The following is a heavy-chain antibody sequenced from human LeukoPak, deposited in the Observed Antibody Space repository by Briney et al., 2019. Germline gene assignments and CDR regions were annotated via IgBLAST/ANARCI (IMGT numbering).Heavy chain of an antibody. J-gene: IGHJ4*02. CDR1: GFTFSGYS. CDR2: ISSSSNYI. CDR3: AALATSNAQWDNFDF. V-gene: IGHV3-21*01. D-gene: IGHD1-1*01. Sequence: GGSLRLSCAASGFTFSGYSMNWVRQAPGKGLEWVSSISSSSNYIHYADSVKGRFTISRDNAKNSLYLQVNSLRDEDTAVYYCAALATSNAQWDNFDFWGQGALVTVSS.